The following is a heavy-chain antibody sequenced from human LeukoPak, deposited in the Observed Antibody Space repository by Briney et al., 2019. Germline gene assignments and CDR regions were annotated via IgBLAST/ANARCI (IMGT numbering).Heavy chain of an antibody. J-gene: IGHJ4*02. CDR1: GGSIYSSTDY. CDR3: ARHCYDSSGSYWGYYFDS. V-gene: IGHV4-39*01. CDR2: IIYSGTT. Sequence: SETLSLTCTVSGGSIYSSTDYWGWIRQPPGTGLEWIGSIIYSGTTYYKPSLKSRVAMSVDTSKNQFSLKLSSVTAADTAVYYCARHCYDSSGSYWGYYFDSWGQGTLVTVSS. D-gene: IGHD3-22*01.